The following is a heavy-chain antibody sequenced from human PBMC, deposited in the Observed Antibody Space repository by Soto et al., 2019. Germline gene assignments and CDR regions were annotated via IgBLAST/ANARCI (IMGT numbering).Heavy chain of an antibody. CDR1: GYTFTGYY. CDR3: ARDPINGVCDAFDI. Sequence: QVQLVQSGAEVKKPGASVKVSCKASGYTFTGYYMHWLRQAPGQGLEWMGWINPNSGDTNYAQKFQGWVTMTRDASISTAYMELSRLTSDDTAVYYCARDPINGVCDAFDIWGQGTMVTVSS. V-gene: IGHV1-2*04. J-gene: IGHJ3*02. D-gene: IGHD4-17*01. CDR2: INPNSGDT.